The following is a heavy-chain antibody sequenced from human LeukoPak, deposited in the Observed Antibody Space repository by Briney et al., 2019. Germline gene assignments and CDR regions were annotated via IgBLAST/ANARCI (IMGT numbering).Heavy chain of an antibody. J-gene: IGHJ4*02. Sequence: GGSLRLSCEASGFTFSSYDMHWVRQAPGKGLEWVAFIRYDGSNKYYADSMKGRFTISRDNSKNTLYLQMNSLRAEDTAVYYCARGQRRHTDMAPSFDYWGQGTLVTVSS. CDR3: ARGQRRHTDMAPSFDY. V-gene: IGHV3-30*02. CDR1: GFTFSSYD. D-gene: IGHD5-18*01. CDR2: IRYDGSNK.